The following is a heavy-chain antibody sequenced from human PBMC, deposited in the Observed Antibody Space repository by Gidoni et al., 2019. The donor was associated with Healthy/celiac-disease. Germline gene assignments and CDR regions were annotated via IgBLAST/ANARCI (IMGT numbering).Heavy chain of an antibody. J-gene: IGHJ4*02. Sequence: QVQLQESGPGLVKPSETLSLTCTVSGGSISSYSWSWIRQPPGKGLEWIGYIYYSGSTNYNPSLKSRVTISVDTSKNQFSLKLSSVTAADTAVYYCASTLQRITIFGVVEGFFDYWGQGTLVTVSS. CDR1: GGSISSYS. D-gene: IGHD3-3*01. V-gene: IGHV4-59*01. CDR3: ASTLQRITIFGVVEGFFDY. CDR2: IYYSGST.